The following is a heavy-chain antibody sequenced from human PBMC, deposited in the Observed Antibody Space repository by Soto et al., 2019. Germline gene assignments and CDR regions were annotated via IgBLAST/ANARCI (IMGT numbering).Heavy chain of an antibody. CDR2: IYASGNT. D-gene: IGHD4-17*01. J-gene: IGHJ3*01. CDR3: ARVGRTRATVTTDAFDV. Sequence: QVQLQESGPGLVKTSETLSLTCTVSGGSISGYYWSWIRQPAGKRLEWIGRIYASGNTNKNPSLKRRVTMSVDTSKNQFSLRLNSVTAADTAVYYCARVGRTRATVTTDAFDVWGQGTKVTVSS. V-gene: IGHV4-4*07. CDR1: GGSISGYY.